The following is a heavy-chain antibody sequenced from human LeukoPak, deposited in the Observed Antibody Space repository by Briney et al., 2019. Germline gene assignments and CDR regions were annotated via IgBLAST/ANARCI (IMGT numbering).Heavy chain of an antibody. D-gene: IGHD1-7*01. CDR2: ITGAGSTT. J-gene: IGHJ4*02. V-gene: IGHV3-23*01. CDR3: VRDRNYFEALQRSY. CDR1: GFTFSTFA. Sequence: PGGSLRLSCAASGFTFSTFAMSWVRQDPGRGLEWVSSITGAGSTTYYPESVKGRFTISRDNSKNTQYLQMNSLRVEDTAVYFCVRDRNYFEALQRSYWGQGTLVTVSS.